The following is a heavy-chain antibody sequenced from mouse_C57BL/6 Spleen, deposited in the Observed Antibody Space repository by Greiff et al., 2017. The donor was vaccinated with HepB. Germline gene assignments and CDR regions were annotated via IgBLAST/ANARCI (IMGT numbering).Heavy chain of an antibody. Sequence: VQLQQPGAELVRPGTSVKLSCKASGYTFTSYWMHWVKQRPGQGLEWIGVIDPSDSYTNYNQKFKGKATLTVDTSSSTAYMQLSSLTSEDSAVYYCARRGGYYYGSPSYAMDYWGQGTSVTVSS. CDR3: ARRGGYYYGSPSYAMDY. V-gene: IGHV1-59*01. D-gene: IGHD1-1*01. J-gene: IGHJ4*01. CDR2: IDPSDSYT. CDR1: GYTFTSYW.